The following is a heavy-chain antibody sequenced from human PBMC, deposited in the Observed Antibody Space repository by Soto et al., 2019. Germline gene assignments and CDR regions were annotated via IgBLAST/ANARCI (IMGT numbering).Heavy chain of an antibody. V-gene: IGHV3-9*01. Sequence: EVQMVESGGGLAQPGRSLRLSCAASGFTFEDYGLHWVRQAPGKGLEWVSGISWTGGTIGYADSVRGRFTISRDNAKNSPSLQMNSLRPEDTDLYYCVKDMAGTTGAFDIWGQGTMVTVSP. J-gene: IGHJ3*02. CDR2: ISWTGGTI. CDR3: VKDMAGTTGAFDI. CDR1: GFTFEDYG. D-gene: IGHD1-1*01.